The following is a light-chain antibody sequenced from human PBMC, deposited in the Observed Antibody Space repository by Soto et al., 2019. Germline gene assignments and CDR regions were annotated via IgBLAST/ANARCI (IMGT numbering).Light chain of an antibody. CDR3: QQRSNWPIT. J-gene: IGKJ5*01. Sequence: ETVLTQSPGTLSLSPGERATLSCRASQSLRSDLAWYQQKPGQAPRLLIYDASNRATGIPARFSGSGSGTDFTLTISSLEPEDFAVYYCQQRSNWPITFGQGTRLEIK. V-gene: IGKV3-11*01. CDR2: DAS. CDR1: QSLRSD.